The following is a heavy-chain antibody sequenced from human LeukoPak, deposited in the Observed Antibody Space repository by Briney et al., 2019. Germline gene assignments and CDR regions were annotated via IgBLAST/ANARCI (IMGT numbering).Heavy chain of an antibody. CDR3: AKDQPYYYDSSGSAPYFDY. CDR1: GFTFSSYG. V-gene: IGHV3-30*02. D-gene: IGHD3-22*01. Sequence: PGGSLRLSCAASGFTFSSYGMHWVRRAPGKGLEWVAFIRYDGSNKYYADSVKGRFTISRDNSKNTLYLQMNSLRAEDTAVYYCAKDQPYYYDSSGSAPYFDYWGQGTLVTVSS. J-gene: IGHJ4*02. CDR2: IRYDGSNK.